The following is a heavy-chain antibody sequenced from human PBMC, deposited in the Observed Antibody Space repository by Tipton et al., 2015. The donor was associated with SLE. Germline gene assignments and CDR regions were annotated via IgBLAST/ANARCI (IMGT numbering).Heavy chain of an antibody. CDR1: GFTFSSYG. D-gene: IGHD1-1*01. Sequence: SLRLSCAASGFTFSSYGMHWVRQAPGKGLEWVAFIRYDGSNKYYADSVKGRFTISRDNSKNTLYLQMNSLRAEDTAVYYCARVRSGGYYYGMDVWGQGTTVTVSS. J-gene: IGHJ6*02. V-gene: IGHV3-30*02. CDR2: IRYDGSNK. CDR3: ARVRSGGYYYGMDV.